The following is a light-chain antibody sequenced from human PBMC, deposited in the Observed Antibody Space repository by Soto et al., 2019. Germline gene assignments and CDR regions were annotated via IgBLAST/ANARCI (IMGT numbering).Light chain of an antibody. CDR1: QSLLHSDGYNY. CDR3: MQVLQTRS. Sequence: DTVMTQSPLSLPVTPGAPASISCRSSQSLLHSDGYNYLDWYLQKPGQSPQVLIYLGSNRASVVPDRISGSGSGTDFTLKISRVEADDVGVYYCMQVLQTRSFGQGTKLEIK. V-gene: IGKV2-28*01. J-gene: IGKJ2*03. CDR2: LGS.